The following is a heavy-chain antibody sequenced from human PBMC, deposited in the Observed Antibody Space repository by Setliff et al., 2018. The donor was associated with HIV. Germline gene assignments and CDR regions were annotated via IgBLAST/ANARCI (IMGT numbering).Heavy chain of an antibody. V-gene: IGHV1-69*13. J-gene: IGHJ6*03. CDR3: ARGLGNFVPDLIGYYMDV. D-gene: IGHD3-3*02. CDR2: IIPILGPA. CDR1: GGTFSSYA. Sequence: SVKVSCKASGGTFSSYAISWVRQAPGQGLEWMGGIIPILGPANYAQKFQGRVTITAGEYTTTSYMELRNLRSEDTAIYYCARGLGNFVPDLIGYYMDVWGKGTTVTVSS.